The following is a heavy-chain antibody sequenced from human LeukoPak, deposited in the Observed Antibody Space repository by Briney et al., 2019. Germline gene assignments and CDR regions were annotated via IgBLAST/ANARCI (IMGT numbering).Heavy chain of an antibody. CDR3: ARHYGSGSCPRSDY. Sequence: GGSLRLSCAASGFTFSSYSMNWVRQAPGKGLEWVSYISSSGSTIYYADSVKGRFTISRDNAKNSLYLQMNSLRAEDTAVYYCARHYGSGSCPRSDYWGQGTLVTVSS. V-gene: IGHV3-48*04. D-gene: IGHD3-10*01. J-gene: IGHJ4*02. CDR1: GFTFSSYS. CDR2: ISSSGSTI.